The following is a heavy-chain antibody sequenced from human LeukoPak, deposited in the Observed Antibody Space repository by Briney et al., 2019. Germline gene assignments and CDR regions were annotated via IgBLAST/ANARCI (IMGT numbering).Heavy chain of an antibody. V-gene: IGHV1-46*01. CDR3: ARVGDGKIDAYII. CDR2: IKPSGGST. J-gene: IGHJ3*02. D-gene: IGHD3-16*01. CDR1: GYTFTSYN. Sequence: GASVKVSCKASGYTFTSYNMHWVRQAPGQGLEWMGIIKPSGGSTTYAQKFQGRVTMTRDMSTSTLYMELSSLRSEDPAVYYCARVGDGKIDAYIIGGQGTMVTVSS.